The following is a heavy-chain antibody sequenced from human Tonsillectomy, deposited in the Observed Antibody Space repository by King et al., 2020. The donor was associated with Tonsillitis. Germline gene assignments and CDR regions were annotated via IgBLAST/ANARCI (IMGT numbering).Heavy chain of an antibody. CDR1: GFTFNTYT. CDR3: AREGVGGYGLGHATSGPFDY. V-gene: IGHV3-21*01. D-gene: IGHD3-22*01. Sequence: VQLVESGGGLVKPGGSLRLSCAASGFTFNTYTMNWVRQAPGKGLEWVSSISSSSSYIYYADSVKGRFTISRDNAKNSLYLQMNSLRAEDTAVYYCAREGVGGYGLGHATSGPFDYWGQGTLVTVSS. CDR2: ISSSSSYI. J-gene: IGHJ4*02.